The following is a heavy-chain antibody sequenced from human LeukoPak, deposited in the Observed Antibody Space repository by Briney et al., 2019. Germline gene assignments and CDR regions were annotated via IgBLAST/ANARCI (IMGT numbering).Heavy chain of an antibody. D-gene: IGHD5-18*01. CDR1: GYTFTSYD. CDR3: AKDQGRGYTYGLYYFDY. V-gene: IGHV1-8*01. Sequence: ASVKVSCKASGYTFTSYDINWVRQATGQGLEWMGWMNPNSGNTGYAQKFQGRVTMTRNTSISTAYMELSSLRSDDTAVYYCAKDQGRGYTYGLYYFDYWGQGTLVTVSS. J-gene: IGHJ4*02. CDR2: MNPNSGNT.